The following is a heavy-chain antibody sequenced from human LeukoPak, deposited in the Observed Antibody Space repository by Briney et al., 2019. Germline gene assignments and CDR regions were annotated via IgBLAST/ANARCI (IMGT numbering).Heavy chain of an antibody. CDR3: TTDDYYDSSGYQGY. CDR1: GFTFSNAW. V-gene: IGHV3-15*01. D-gene: IGHD3-22*01. J-gene: IGHJ4*02. Sequence: GGSLRLSCAASGFTFSNAWMSWVRRAPGKGLEWVGRIKSKTDGGTTDYAAPVKGRFTISRDDSKNTLYLRMNSLKTEDTAVYYCTTDDYYDSSGYQGYWGQGTLVTVSS. CDR2: IKSKTDGGTT.